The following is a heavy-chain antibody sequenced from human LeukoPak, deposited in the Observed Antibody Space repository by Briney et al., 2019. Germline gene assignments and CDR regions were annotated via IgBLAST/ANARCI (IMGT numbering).Heavy chain of an antibody. D-gene: IGHD2-2*03. CDR2: IIPIFGTA. Sequence: GASVKVSCKASGGTFSSYAISWVRQAPGQGLEWMGGIIPIFGTANYAQKFQGRVTITADESTSTAYMELSSLRSEDTAVYYCARVRIGYCSSTSCRWFDPWGQGTLVTVSS. J-gene: IGHJ5*02. CDR1: GGTFSSYA. CDR3: ARVRIGYCSSTSCRWFDP. V-gene: IGHV1-69*13.